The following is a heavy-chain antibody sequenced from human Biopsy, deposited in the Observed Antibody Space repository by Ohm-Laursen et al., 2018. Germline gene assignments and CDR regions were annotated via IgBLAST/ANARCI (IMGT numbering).Heavy chain of an antibody. CDR1: GGSISSFY. CDR3: ARRGSGGRSFDH. Sequence: LSLTCTVSGGSISSFYWTWIRQPPGKGPEWIGDISDSGSTNYKPSLKSRVIISVDTSKNQFSLNLSSVTAADTAVYYCARRGSGGRSFDHWGQGTLVTVSS. J-gene: IGHJ4*02. D-gene: IGHD2-15*01. V-gene: IGHV4-59*08. CDR2: ISDSGST.